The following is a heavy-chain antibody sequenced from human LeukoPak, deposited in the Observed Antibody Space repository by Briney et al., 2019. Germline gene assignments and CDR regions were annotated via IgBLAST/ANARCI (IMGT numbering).Heavy chain of an antibody. D-gene: IGHD3-22*01. V-gene: IGHV3-23*01. CDR2: ISGSGGST. Sequence: GGSLRLSCAASGFTFSSYAMSWVRQAPGKGLEGVSAISGSGGSTYYADSVKGRFTISRDNSKNTLYLQMNSLRAEDTAVYYCAKDLWVYDSSGLDYWGQGTLVTVSS. J-gene: IGHJ4*02. CDR3: AKDLWVYDSSGLDY. CDR1: GFTFSSYA.